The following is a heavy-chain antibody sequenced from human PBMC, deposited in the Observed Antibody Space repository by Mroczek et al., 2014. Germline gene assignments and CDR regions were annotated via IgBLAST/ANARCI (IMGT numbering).Heavy chain of an antibody. Sequence: QVQLVQSGPVLVKPTETLTLTCTVSGFSLSNARMGVSWIRQPPGKALEWLAHIFSNDEKSYSTSLKSRLTISKDTSKSQVVLTMTNMDPVDTATYYCARIIVVVPAANNWFDPWGQGTLVTASS. CDR1: GFSLSNARMG. J-gene: IGHJ5*02. CDR3: ARIIVVVPAANNWFDP. V-gene: IGHV2-26*01. CDR2: IFSNDEK. D-gene: IGHD2-2*01.